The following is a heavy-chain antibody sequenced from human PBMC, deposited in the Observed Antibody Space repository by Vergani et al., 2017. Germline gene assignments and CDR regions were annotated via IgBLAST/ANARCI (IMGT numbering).Heavy chain of an antibody. CDR3: AAQTHSCHDY. CDR1: GFVFSESP. Sequence: EVQLMESGGGWAQPGGSLRLSCAASGFVFSESPIHWVRQVPGKGLEWLGHIRRRSEHYATAYGPSLIGRATISRGDSTNTAYLQLSSLRTDDTAIYVCAAQTHSCHDYWGQGTRVAVSS. V-gene: IGHV3-73*01. D-gene: IGHD1-26*01. CDR2: IRRRSEHYAT. J-gene: IGHJ4*02.